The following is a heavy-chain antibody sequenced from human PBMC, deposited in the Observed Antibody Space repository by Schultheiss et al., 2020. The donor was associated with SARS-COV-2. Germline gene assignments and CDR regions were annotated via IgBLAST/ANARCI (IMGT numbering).Heavy chain of an antibody. Sequence: GGSLRLSCAASGFTFDDYAMHWVRQAPGKGLEWVSSISSSSSYIYYADSVKGRFTISRDNAKNSLYLQMNSLRAEDTAVYYCARDAGGEFDYWGQGTLVTVSS. CDR1: GFTFDDYA. D-gene: IGHD4-23*01. J-gene: IGHJ4*02. V-gene: IGHV3-21*01. CDR2: ISSSSSYI. CDR3: ARDAGGEFDY.